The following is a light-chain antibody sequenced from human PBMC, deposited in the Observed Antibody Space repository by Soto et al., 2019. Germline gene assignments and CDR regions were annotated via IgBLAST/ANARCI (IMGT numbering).Light chain of an antibody. CDR1: SSDVGGYNY. J-gene: IGLJ3*02. V-gene: IGLV2-14*01. Sequence: QSALTQPASVSGSLGQSITISCTGTSSDVGGYNYVSWYQQHPGKVPKLMIYEVNNRPSGVSNRFSGSKSANTASLTISGLQADDAADYYCSSFTSSSTQVFGGGTKVTVL. CDR2: EVN. CDR3: SSFTSSSTQV.